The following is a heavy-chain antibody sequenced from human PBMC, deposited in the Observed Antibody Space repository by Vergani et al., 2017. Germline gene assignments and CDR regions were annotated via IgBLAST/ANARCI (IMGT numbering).Heavy chain of an antibody. J-gene: IGHJ4*02. CDR2: IYSGGST. CDR3: TKGSRGYTGYFFDY. D-gene: IGHD5-12*01. Sequence: EVQLVESGGGLVQPGGSLILSCAASGFTVSSNYMSWVRQAPGKGLEWVSVIYSGGSTYYADSVKGRFTISRHNSKNTLYLQMNSLRADDTAVYYCTKGSRGYTGYFFDYWGQGTLATVSS. CDR1: GFTVSSNY. V-gene: IGHV3-53*04.